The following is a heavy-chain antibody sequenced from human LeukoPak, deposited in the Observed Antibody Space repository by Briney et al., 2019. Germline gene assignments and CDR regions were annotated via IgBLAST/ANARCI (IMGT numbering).Heavy chain of an antibody. CDR1: GDSISYFY. J-gene: IGHJ4*02. CDR3: ARAQSNQMATKI. CDR2: ISGSGST. D-gene: IGHD5-24*01. Sequence: SETPSLTCSVSGDSISYFYWSWIRQAAGKGLEWIGRISGSGSTDYNASLKSRVTMSVDTSKNQLSLKVISVTAADTAVYYCARAQSNQMATKIWGQGILVTVSS. V-gene: IGHV4-4*07.